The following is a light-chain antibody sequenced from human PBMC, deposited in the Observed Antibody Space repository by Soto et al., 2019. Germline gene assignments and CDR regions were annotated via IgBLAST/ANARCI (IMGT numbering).Light chain of an antibody. V-gene: IGLV1-36*01. Sequence: QPVLTQPPSVSEAPRQRVTISCSGSNSNIGNNAVNWYQQLPGKAPKLLIYYDDLLPSGVSDRCSGSKSGTSAFLSISGPQSEDEADYYCAALDDSLKGVVFGGGTKLTVL. CDR2: YDD. CDR1: NSNIGNNA. J-gene: IGLJ2*01. CDR3: AALDDSLKGVV.